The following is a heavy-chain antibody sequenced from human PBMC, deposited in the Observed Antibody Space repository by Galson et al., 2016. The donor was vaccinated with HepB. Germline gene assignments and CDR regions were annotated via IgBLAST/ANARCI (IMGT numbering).Heavy chain of an antibody. CDR1: GFTFNHYA. Sequence: SLRLSCAASGFTFNHYALHWVRQAPGKGLEYVSTVSADGFATYYADSVKGIFTISRDNSKNTQYLQMSSLRPEDTALYYCVKDRGCPNCRYDYWGQGALVTVSS. V-gene: IGHV3-64D*06. CDR3: VKDRGCPNCRYDY. J-gene: IGHJ4*02. CDR2: VSADGFAT. D-gene: IGHD1-1*01.